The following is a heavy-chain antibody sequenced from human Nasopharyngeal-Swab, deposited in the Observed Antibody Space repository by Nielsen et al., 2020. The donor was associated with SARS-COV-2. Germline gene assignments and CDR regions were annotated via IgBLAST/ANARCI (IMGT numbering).Heavy chain of an antibody. CDR3: ARGWGIAARSGWFDP. J-gene: IGHJ5*02. V-gene: IGHV3-48*03. CDR1: GFTFSSYE. CDR2: ISSSGSTI. D-gene: IGHD6-6*01. Sequence: GESLKISCAASGFTFSSYEMNWVRQAPGKGLEWVSYISSSGSTIYYADPVKGRFTISRDNAKNSLYLQMNSLRAEDTAVYYCARGWGIAARSGWFDPWGQGTLVTVSS.